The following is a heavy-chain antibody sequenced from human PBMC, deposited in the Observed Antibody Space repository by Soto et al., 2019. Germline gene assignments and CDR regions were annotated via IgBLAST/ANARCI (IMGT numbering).Heavy chain of an antibody. CDR1: GGSISSSSYY. V-gene: IGHV4-39*01. CDR2: IYYSGST. CDR3: ARHITYYYDSSGWGSAFDI. D-gene: IGHD3-22*01. J-gene: IGHJ3*02. Sequence: SETLSLTCTVSGGSISSSSYYWGWIRQPPGKGLEWIGSIYYSGSTYYNPSLKSRVTISVDTSKNQFSLKLSSVTAADTAVYYCARHITYYYDSSGWGSAFDIWRQGTMVTVSS.